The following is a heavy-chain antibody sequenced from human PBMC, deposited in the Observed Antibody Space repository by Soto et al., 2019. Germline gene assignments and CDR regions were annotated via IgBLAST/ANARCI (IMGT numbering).Heavy chain of an antibody. CDR3: ARSPNYYYYGFDV. V-gene: IGHV4-61*08. CDR2: IYYSGST. CDR1: GGSVSSGDYF. Sequence: PSETLSLTCTVSGGSVSSGDYFWSWLRQSPGKRLEWIDYIYYSGSTNYNPSLKSRATISVDTSKSQVSLTLTSMTAADAALYYCARSPNYYYYGFDVWGQGTAVTVSS. J-gene: IGHJ6*02. D-gene: IGHD3-10*01.